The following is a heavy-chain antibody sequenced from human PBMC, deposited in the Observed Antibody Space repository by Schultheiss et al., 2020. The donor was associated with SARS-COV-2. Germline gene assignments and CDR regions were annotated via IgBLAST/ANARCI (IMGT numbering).Heavy chain of an antibody. V-gene: IGHV4-38-2*02. D-gene: IGHD7-27*01. CDR2: IYTSGST. CDR1: GYSISSGYY. CDR3: ASLANWAEYYFDY. Sequence: SETLSLTCTVSGYSISSGYYWGWIRQPPGKGLEWIGRIYTSGSTNYNPSLKSRVTISVDTSKNQFSLKLSSVTAADTAVYYCASLANWAEYYFDYWGQGTLVTVSS. J-gene: IGHJ4*02.